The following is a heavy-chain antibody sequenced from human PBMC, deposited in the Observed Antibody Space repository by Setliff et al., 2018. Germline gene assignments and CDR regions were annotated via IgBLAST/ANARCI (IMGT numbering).Heavy chain of an antibody. V-gene: IGHV1-46*01. CDR1: GYTFTSYY. CDR2: ISLGGGST. J-gene: IGHJ4*02. Sequence: GASVKVSCKASGYTFTSYYVHWVRQAPGQGLEWMGLISLGGGSTSYAQKFQGRVTMTADTSTSTVYMELSSLRSEDTAVYYCARALDYLDYWGQGTLVTVSS. CDR3: ARALDYLDY.